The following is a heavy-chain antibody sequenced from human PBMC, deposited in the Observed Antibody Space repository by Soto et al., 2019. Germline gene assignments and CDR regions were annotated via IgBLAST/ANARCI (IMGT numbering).Heavy chain of an antibody. CDR2: IYYSGST. J-gene: IGHJ5*02. CDR1: GGSISSGDYY. CDR3: ARDKYDSSGYYAYNWFDP. D-gene: IGHD3-22*01. V-gene: IGHV4-30-4*01. Sequence: TLSLTCTVSGGSISSGDYYWSWIRQPPGKGLEWIGYIYYSGSTYYNPSLKSRVTISVDTSKNQFSLKLSSVTAADTAVYYCARDKYDSSGYYAYNWFDPWGQGTLVTVSS.